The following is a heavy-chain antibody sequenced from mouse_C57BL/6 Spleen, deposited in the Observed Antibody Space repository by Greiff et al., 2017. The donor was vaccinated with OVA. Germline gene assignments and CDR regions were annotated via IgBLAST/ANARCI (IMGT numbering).Heavy chain of an antibody. CDR2: IWRGGST. J-gene: IGHJ4*01. Sequence: VKLVESGPGLVQPSQSLSITCTVSGFSLTSYGVHWVRQSPGKGLEWLGVIWRGGSTDYNAAFMSRLSITKDNSKSQVFFKMNSLQADDTAIYYCAKTVVATDYAMDYWGQGTSVTVSS. D-gene: IGHD1-1*01. CDR3: AKTVVATDYAMDY. V-gene: IGHV2-5*01. CDR1: GFSLTSYG.